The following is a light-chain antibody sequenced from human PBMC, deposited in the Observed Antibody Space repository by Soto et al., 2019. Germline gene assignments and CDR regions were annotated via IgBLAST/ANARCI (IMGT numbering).Light chain of an antibody. Sequence: DIQMTQSPSTLSAFVGDRVTITCRANEGVSSWLAWYQQKVGKAPNLLIYDASSLESGVPSRFSGSGSVTEFALTISSLQPDDFATYYCQQYKSYPWTFGLGTKVE. J-gene: IGKJ1*01. CDR3: QQYKSYPWT. V-gene: IGKV1-5*01. CDR2: DAS. CDR1: EGVSSW.